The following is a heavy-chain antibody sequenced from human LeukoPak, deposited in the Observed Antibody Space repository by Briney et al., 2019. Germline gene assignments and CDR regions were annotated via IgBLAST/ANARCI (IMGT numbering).Heavy chain of an antibody. CDR1: GFTFSSYG. D-gene: IGHD5-18*01. V-gene: IGHV3-30*02. CDR2: IRYDGSNK. Sequence: GGSLRLSCAASGFTFSSYGMHWVRQAPGKGLEWVAFIRYDGSNKYYADSVKGRFTISRDNSKNTLYLQMNSLRDEDTAVYYCAKDRRQLWASFDYWGQGTLVTVSS. J-gene: IGHJ4*02. CDR3: AKDRRQLWASFDY.